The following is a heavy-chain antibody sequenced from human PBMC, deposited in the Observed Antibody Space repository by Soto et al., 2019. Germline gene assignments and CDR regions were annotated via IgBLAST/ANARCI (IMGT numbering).Heavy chain of an antibody. J-gene: IGHJ4*02. Sequence: PGGSLRLSCAASGFTFSHAWMNWVRQAPGKGLEWVGRIKSNPNGGTTEYAAPVQGRFTISRDDSKNTLYLEMNSLRTEDTAVYYCTTDRPGYSYGHSWCTATDCWGQGTLVTVSS. V-gene: IGHV3-15*07. CDR1: GFTFSHAW. CDR2: IKSNPNGGTT. D-gene: IGHD5-18*01. CDR3: TTDRPGYSYGHSWCTATDC.